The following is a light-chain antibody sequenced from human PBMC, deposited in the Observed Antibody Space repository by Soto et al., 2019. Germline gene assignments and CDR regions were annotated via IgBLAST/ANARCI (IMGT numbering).Light chain of an antibody. Sequence: EIVMTQSPATLSVSPGERATLSCRASQSVSSNLAWYQQKPGQAPRLLIYGASTRATGIPARFSGSGSGTEFTLTISSLQSEDFAVYYCQQYNNWLGTFGQGTKPEIK. V-gene: IGKV3-15*01. J-gene: IGKJ2*02. CDR2: GAS. CDR1: QSVSSN. CDR3: QQYNNWLGT.